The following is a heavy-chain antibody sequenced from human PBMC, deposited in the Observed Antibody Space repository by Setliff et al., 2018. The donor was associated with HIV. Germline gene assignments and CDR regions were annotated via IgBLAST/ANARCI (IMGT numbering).Heavy chain of an antibody. CDR1: GFTFSSFA. J-gene: IGHJ4*02. CDR2: NDLDSRAI. CDR3: VRDTTSGWMLTN. Sequence: GGSLRLSCAASGFTFSSFAMNWVRQAPGEGLEWIAYNDLDSRAIYYSGSVRGRFTISRDNARDSLYLQMNSLRVGDTAVYYCVRDTTSGWMLTNWGQGTLVTVSS. D-gene: IGHD6-25*01. V-gene: IGHV3-48*04.